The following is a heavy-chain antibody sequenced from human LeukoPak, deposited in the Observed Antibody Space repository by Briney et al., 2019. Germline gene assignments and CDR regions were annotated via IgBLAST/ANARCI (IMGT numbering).Heavy chain of an antibody. V-gene: IGHV3-30*18. J-gene: IGHJ4*02. Sequence: GGSLRLSCTASGFTFNNYDMNWVRQAPGKGLEWVAVISYDGTNKYYADSVKGRFTISRDNSKNTLYLQMNSLKTDDTAVYYCANYGDYQYFDYWGQGTPVTVSS. CDR2: ISYDGTNK. CDR3: ANYGDYQYFDY. CDR1: GFTFNNYD. D-gene: IGHD4-17*01.